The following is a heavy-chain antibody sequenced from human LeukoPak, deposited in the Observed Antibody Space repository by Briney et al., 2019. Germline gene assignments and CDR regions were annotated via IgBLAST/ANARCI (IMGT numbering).Heavy chain of an antibody. D-gene: IGHD3/OR15-3a*01. CDR3: ARQTGSGLFILP. CDR1: GVSISSSNSY. J-gene: IGHJ4*02. Sequence: SETLSLTCTVSGVSISSSNSYWGWIRQPPGKGLEWIGSIYYSGNTYFNASLKSQVSISIDTSKNQFSLRLTSVTAADTAVYYCARQTGSGLFILPGGQGTLVAVSS. V-gene: IGHV4-39*01. CDR2: IYYSGNT.